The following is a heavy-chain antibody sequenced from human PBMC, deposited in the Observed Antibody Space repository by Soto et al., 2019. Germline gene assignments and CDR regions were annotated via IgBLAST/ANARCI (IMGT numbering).Heavy chain of an antibody. CDR2: INHSGST. Sequence: PSDTLSLTSAVYSGSFSGYYWSWIRQTPGKGLEWIGEINHSGSTNYNPSLKSRVTISVDTSKNQFSLKLSSVTAADTAVYYCAQLRAYYDSSGYYYRDYWGQGTLVTVSS. CDR1: SGSFSGYY. J-gene: IGHJ4*02. V-gene: IGHV4-34*01. D-gene: IGHD3-22*01. CDR3: AQLRAYYDSSGYYYRDY.